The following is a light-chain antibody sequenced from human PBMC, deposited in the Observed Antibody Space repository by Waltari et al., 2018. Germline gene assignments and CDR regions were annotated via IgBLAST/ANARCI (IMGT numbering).Light chain of an antibody. CDR1: SSNIGHNY. J-gene: IGLJ2*01. CDR3: GTWDSSLGAVI. Sequence: QSVLTQPPSVSAAAGQKVTISCSGSSSNIGHNYVSWYQHLPGTAPKLLIYDNNPRPAGIPDRLSGSKSGTSATLDITGLQTGDEADYYCGTWDSSLGAVIFGGGTKLTVL. V-gene: IGLV1-51*01. CDR2: DNN.